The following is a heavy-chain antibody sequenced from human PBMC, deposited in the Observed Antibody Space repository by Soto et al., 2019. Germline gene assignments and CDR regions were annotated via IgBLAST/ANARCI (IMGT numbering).Heavy chain of an antibody. CDR1: GFTFGTYA. CDR3: AKLAHHWNDEYLDY. V-gene: IGHV3-23*01. J-gene: IGHJ4*02. Sequence: QLLESGGGLVQPGTSLRISCAASGFTFGTYAMSWVRQVPGKGLEWVSSISGGGGSSTDYADSVKGRFTISRDDAKNTLFLQMNSLRVEATAVYYCAKLAHHWNDEYLDYWGQGTLVTVSS. CDR2: ISGGGGSST. D-gene: IGHD1-1*01.